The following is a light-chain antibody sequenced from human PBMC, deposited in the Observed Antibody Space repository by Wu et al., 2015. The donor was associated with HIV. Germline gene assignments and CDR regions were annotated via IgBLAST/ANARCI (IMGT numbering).Light chain of an antibody. Sequence: EIVLTQSPGTLSLSPGERATLSCRASQSVTKYLAWYQQKPGQSPRLLIYGASSRATGIPDRFSGSGSGTDFTLTISRLEPEDFAVYSCQQYGSSPRTFGQGTKVEMK. CDR3: QQYGSSPRT. V-gene: IGKV3-20*01. J-gene: IGKJ1*01. CDR1: QSVTKY. CDR2: GAS.